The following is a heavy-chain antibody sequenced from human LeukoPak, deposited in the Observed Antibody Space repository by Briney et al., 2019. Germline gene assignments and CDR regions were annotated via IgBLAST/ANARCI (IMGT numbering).Heavy chain of an antibody. D-gene: IGHD1-26*01. Sequence: GASVKVSCKASGYTFTSYYMHWVRQAPGRGLEWMGIINPSGGSTSYAQKFRGRVTMTRDTSTSTVYMELSSLRSEDTAVYYCARSWSIVGATSDYWGQGTLVTVSS. V-gene: IGHV1-46*01. CDR3: ARSWSIVGATSDY. J-gene: IGHJ4*02. CDR2: INPSGGST. CDR1: GYTFTSYY.